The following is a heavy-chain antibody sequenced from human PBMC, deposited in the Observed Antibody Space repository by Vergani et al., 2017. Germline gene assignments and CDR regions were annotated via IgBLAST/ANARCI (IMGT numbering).Heavy chain of an antibody. CDR2: IIPIFGTA. V-gene: IGHV1-69*01. CDR3: ARGKEIYSGYDSDYDNYFMDG. CDR1: GGTFSSYA. J-gene: IGHJ6*03. D-gene: IGHD5-12*01. Sequence: QVQLLQSGAEVKKPGSSVKVSCKASGGTFSSYAISWVRQAPGQGLEWMGGIIPIFGTANYAQKFQGRVTITADESTSTAYMELSSLRSEDTAVYYCARGKEIYSGYDSDYDNYFMDGWGKGTTVIVS.